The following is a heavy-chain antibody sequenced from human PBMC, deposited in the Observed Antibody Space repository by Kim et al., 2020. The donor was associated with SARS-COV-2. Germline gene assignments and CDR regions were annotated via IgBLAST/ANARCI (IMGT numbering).Heavy chain of an antibody. V-gene: IGHV4-59*13. CDR3: ARRGFLDY. Sequence: SETLSLTCTVSGVSITTYYWSWIRQPPGKGLEWIGYISDSGNTDYNPSLKSRVTISVDTSKNQFSLKLSSVSAADTAIYYCARRGFLDYWGQGTLVTVSS. J-gene: IGHJ4*02. D-gene: IGHD3-10*01. CDR1: GVSITTYY. CDR2: ISDSGNT.